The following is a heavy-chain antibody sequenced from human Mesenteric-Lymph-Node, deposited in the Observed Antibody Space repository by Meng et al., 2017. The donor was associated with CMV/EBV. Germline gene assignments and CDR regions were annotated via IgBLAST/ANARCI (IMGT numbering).Heavy chain of an antibody. CDR3: AKEMGYCSSTSCHYYYYGMDV. D-gene: IGHD2-2*01. Sequence: GESLKISCAASGFNVSNNYMSWVRQAPGKGLEWVSIIYSGGNTYYADSVKGRFTISRDNSKNTLYLQMNSLRAEDTAVYYCAKEMGYCSSTSCHYYYYGMDVWGQGTTVTVSS. CDR1: GFNVSNNY. V-gene: IGHV3-53*05. J-gene: IGHJ6*02. CDR2: IYSGGNT.